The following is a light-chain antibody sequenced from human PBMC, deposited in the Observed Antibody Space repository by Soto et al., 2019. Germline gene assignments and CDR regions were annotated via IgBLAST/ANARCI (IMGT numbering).Light chain of an antibody. J-gene: IGKJ4*01. CDR3: QQYSDSVLT. CDR2: GAA. CDR1: QTLTSNY. V-gene: IGKV3-20*01. Sequence: EIVLTQSPATLSLSPGERATLSCRASQTLTSNYLAWYQQKPGQAPRLLIHGAASRATGIPDWFSGSGSGTVFTLTISRLEPEDFAVYYCQQYSDSVLTFGGGTKVEIK.